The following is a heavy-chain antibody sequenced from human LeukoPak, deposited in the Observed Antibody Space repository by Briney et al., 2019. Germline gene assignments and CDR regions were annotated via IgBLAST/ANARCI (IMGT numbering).Heavy chain of an antibody. CDR1: GFSFSSTW. CDR3: ASGNYFNY. J-gene: IGHJ4*02. CDR2: IGPDGSEK. Sequence: GGSLRLSCAASGFSFSSTWMSWARQAPGKGLECVANIGPDGSEKYYVDSVKGRFTVSRDNAKNSLFLQMNSLRAEDTAVYYCASGNYFNYWGQGTLVTVSS. V-gene: IGHV3-7*01.